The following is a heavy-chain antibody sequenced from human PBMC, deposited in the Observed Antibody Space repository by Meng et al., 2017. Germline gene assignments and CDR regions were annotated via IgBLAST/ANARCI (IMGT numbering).Heavy chain of an antibody. Sequence: SVKVSCKASGGTFSSYAISWVRQAPGQGLEWMGGIIPIFGTANYAQKFQGRVTITADESTSTAYMELSSLRSEDTAVYYCARGVYYYDSSGYYSRVFDYWGQGTLVTVSS. J-gene: IGHJ4*02. V-gene: IGHV1-69*13. CDR3: ARGVYYYDSSGYYSRVFDY. CDR2: IIPIFGTA. D-gene: IGHD3-22*01. CDR1: GGTFSSYA.